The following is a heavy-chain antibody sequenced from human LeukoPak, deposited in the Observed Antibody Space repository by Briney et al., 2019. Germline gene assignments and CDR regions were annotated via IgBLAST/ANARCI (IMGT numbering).Heavy chain of an antibody. V-gene: IGHV3-23*01. J-gene: IGHJ4*02. CDR3: AKAARTTVTYSFAS. CDR1: GFTFSNYA. Sequence: PGGSLRLSCAVSGFTFSNYAMVWVRQAPGKGLDWVSSISAGGGVTSNADSVKGRFTISRDNSKNTLYLQMNSLRAEDTAMYYCAKAARTTVTYSFASWGQGTLVTVSS. CDR2: ISAGGGVT. D-gene: IGHD4-17*01.